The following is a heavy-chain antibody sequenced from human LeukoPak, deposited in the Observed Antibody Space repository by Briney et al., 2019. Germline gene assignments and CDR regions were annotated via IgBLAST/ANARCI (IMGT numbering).Heavy chain of an antibody. Sequence: SETLSLTCTVSGGSISSSSYYWGWVRQPPGKGLEWIGSIYYSGSTYYNPSLKSRVTISVDTSKNQFSLKLSSVTAADTAVYYCATTNYGDYNWFDPWGQGTLVTVSS. CDR1: GGSISSSSYY. CDR2: IYYSGST. J-gene: IGHJ5*02. CDR3: ATTNYGDYNWFDP. V-gene: IGHV4-39*01. D-gene: IGHD4-17*01.